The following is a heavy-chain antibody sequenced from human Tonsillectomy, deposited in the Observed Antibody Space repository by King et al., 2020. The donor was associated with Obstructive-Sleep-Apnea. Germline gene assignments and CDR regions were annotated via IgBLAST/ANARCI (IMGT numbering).Heavy chain of an antibody. Sequence: VQLVESGGGLVQPGGSLRLSCAASGFTFSNCWMTWVRQAPGKGLEWVANIKHDGSETYYVDSVRGRFTISRDNAEKSLYLQMDSLRAEDTAVFFCAATGDIGVAGYLAYWGQGTLVTVSS. D-gene: IGHD6-13*01. V-gene: IGHV3-7*03. CDR2: IKHDGSET. CDR3: AATGDIGVAGYLAY. CDR1: GFTFSNCW. J-gene: IGHJ4*02.